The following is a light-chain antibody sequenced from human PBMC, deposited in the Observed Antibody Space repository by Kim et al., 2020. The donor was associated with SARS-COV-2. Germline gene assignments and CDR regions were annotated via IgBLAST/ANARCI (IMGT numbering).Light chain of an antibody. V-gene: IGKV1-39*01. J-gene: IGKJ3*01. CDR1: QSINNY. Sequence: ASVGDRVTITCRAGQSINNYLNWYQVKPGKVPKLLMYGASSLQSGVPSRFSGSRSGTEFTLTINSLQPEDFATYYCQQSYSTPFTFGPGTKVDIK. CDR3: QQSYSTPFT. CDR2: GAS.